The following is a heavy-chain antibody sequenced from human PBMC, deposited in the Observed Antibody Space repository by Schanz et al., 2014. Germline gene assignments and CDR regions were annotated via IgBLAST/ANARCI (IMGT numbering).Heavy chain of an antibody. CDR3: AREWSSFDY. CDR2: IYSSGST. J-gene: IGHJ4*02. Sequence: QVQLQESGPGLVKPSETLSLTCTVSGGSISSFKWSWIWQPPGKGLEYIGYIYSSGSTNYNPSLESRVTMSVDTSKNQFSLKLSSVTAADTAVYYCAREWSSFDYWGQGTLVTVSS. D-gene: IGHD2-8*01. V-gene: IGHV4-59*01. CDR1: GGSISSFK.